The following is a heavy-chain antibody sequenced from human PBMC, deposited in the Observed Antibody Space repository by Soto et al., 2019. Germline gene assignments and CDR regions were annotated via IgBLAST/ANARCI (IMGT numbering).Heavy chain of an antibody. CDR3: ARVGLGLFGMDV. CDR2: ISGSSTI. Sequence: EVQLVESGGGLVQPGGSLRVSCAASGFTFSSYSINWVRQAPGKGLEWVSYISGSSTIYYADSVKGRFTISRDIAKNSLYLQMNSLRDEDTAVYYCARVGLGLFGMDVWGQGTTVTVSS. J-gene: IGHJ6*02. D-gene: IGHD3-16*01. CDR1: GFTFSSYS. V-gene: IGHV3-48*02.